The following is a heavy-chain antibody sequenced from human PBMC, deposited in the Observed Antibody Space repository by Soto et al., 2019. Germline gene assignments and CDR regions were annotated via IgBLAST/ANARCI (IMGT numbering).Heavy chain of an antibody. Sequence: EVQLVESGGGLVKPGGSLRLSCAASGFTLSSYSMNWVRQAPGKGLEWVSSINSSSSYIYYADSVKGRFTISRDNAKNSLYLQMNSLRAEDTAVYYCARDWGGEGTFDYWGQGTLVTVSS. CDR2: INSSSSYI. CDR3: ARDWGGEGTFDY. CDR1: GFTLSSYS. V-gene: IGHV3-21*01. D-gene: IGHD3-16*01. J-gene: IGHJ4*02.